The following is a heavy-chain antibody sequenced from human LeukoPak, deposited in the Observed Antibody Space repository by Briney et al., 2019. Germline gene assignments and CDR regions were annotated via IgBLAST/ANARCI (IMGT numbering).Heavy chain of an antibody. J-gene: IGHJ4*02. CDR1: GFTFSSYW. Sequence: GGSLRLSCAASGFTFSSYWMSWVRQAPGKGLEWVANIKQDGREKYYVDSVKGRFTISRDNAKNSLYLQMNSLRAEDTAVYYCARDGYSYGFRNFDYWGQGTLVTVSS. CDR3: ARDGYSYGFRNFDY. D-gene: IGHD5-18*01. CDR2: IKQDGREK. V-gene: IGHV3-7*01.